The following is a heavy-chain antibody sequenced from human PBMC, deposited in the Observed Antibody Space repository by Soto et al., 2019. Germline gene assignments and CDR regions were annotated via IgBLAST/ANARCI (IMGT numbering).Heavy chain of an antibody. CDR1: GFTFSSYW. CDR3: ARGGAHTAMANEY. J-gene: IGHJ4*02. CDR2: ISFDGSTT. D-gene: IGHD5-18*01. V-gene: IGHV3-74*01. Sequence: HPGGSLRLSCAASGFTFSSYWMHWVRQASGKGLVWVSRISFDGSTTTYADSVKGRFTISRDNAKNTLYLQMNSLRAEDTAVYYCARGGAHTAMANEYWGQGALVTVSS.